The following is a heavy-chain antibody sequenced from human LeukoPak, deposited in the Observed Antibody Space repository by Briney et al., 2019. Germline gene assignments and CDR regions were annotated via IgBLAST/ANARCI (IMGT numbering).Heavy chain of an antibody. V-gene: IGHV1-69*05. J-gene: IGHJ5*02. CDR2: IIPIFGTA. CDR3: ARDVAAGRYNWFDP. D-gene: IGHD6-13*01. CDR1: GGTFSSYT. Sequence: SVKVSCKASGGTFSSYTISWVRQAPGQGLEWMGGIIPIFGTANYAQKFQGRVTITTDESTSTAYMELSSLRSEDTAVYYCARDVAAGRYNWFDPWGQGTLVTVSS.